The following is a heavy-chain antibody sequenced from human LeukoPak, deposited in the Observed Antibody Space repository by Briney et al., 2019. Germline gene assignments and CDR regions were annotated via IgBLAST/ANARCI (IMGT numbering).Heavy chain of an antibody. CDR1: GGSFSGYY. CDR3: ARHLASSRDAFDI. D-gene: IGHD6-13*01. V-gene: IGHV4-34*01. Sequence: SETLSLTCAAYGGSFSGYYCSWIRQPPGKGLEWIGEINHSGSTSYNPSLKSRVTISVDTSKNQFSLKLSSVTAADTAVYYCARHLASSRDAFDIWGQGTMVTVSS. CDR2: INHSGST. J-gene: IGHJ3*02.